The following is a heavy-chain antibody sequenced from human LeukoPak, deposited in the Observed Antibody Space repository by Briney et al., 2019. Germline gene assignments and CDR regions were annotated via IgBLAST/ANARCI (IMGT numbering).Heavy chain of an antibody. CDR3: AKGVTVAVNYFDY. Sequence: GGSLRLSCAASGFTFSSYGMHWVRQAPGKGLEWVAFIWYDGSNKYYADSVKGRFTISRDNSKNTLYLQMNSLRAEDTAVYYCAKGVTVAVNYFDYWGQGTLVTVSS. V-gene: IGHV3-30*02. J-gene: IGHJ4*02. D-gene: IGHD6-19*01. CDR2: IWYDGSNK. CDR1: GFTFSSYG.